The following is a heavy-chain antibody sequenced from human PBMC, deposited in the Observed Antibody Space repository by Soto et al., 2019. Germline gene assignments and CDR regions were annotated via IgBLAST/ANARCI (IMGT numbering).Heavy chain of an antibody. CDR3: ARDQITMVRGGAEYYYYYYYMDV. V-gene: IGHV3-7*01. CDR2: IKQDGSEK. CDR1: GFTFSRYW. D-gene: IGHD3-10*01. Sequence: GGSLRLSCAASGFTFSRYWMNWVRQAPGKGLEWVANIKQDGSEKYYVDSVKGRFTISRDNAKNSLYLQMNSLRAEDTAVYYCARDQITMVRGGAEYYYYYYYMDVWGKGTTVTVSS. J-gene: IGHJ6*03.